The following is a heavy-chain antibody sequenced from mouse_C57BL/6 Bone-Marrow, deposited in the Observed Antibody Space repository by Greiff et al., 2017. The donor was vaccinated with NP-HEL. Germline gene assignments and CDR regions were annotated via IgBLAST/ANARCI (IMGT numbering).Heavy chain of an antibody. D-gene: IGHD1-1*01. CDR1: GYTFTSYW. V-gene: IGHV1-52*01. Sequence: QVQLQQPGAELVRPGSSVKLSCKASGYTFTSYWMHWVKQRPIQGLEWIGNIDPSDSETHYNQKFKDKATLTVDKSSSTAYMQLSSLTSEDSAVYYCARGYYGSSRRYFDVWGTGTTVTVSS. J-gene: IGHJ1*03. CDR3: ARGYYGSSRRYFDV. CDR2: IDPSDSET.